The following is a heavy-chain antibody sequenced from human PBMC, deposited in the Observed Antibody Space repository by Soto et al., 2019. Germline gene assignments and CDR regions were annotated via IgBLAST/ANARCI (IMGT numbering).Heavy chain of an antibody. D-gene: IGHD5-18*01. CDR3: ARPWDTAMVSTWNY. CDR2: MNPNSGNT. CDR1: GYTFTSYD. Sequence: QVQLVQSGAEVKKPGASVKVSCKASGYTFTSYDINWVRQATGQGLEWMGWMNPNSGNTGYAQKFQGRVTMTRNTSISTAYMELSSLRSEDTAVYYCARPWDTAMVSTWNYWGQGTLVTVSS. J-gene: IGHJ4*02. V-gene: IGHV1-8*01.